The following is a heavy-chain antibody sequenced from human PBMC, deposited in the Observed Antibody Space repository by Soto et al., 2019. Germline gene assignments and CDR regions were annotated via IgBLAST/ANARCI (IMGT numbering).Heavy chain of an antibody. J-gene: IGHJ4*02. V-gene: IGHV4-31*03. CDR1: GGSISSGGYY. CDR3: ARASSSWSYYFYY. Sequence: SETLSLTCTVSGGSISSGGYYWSWIRQLPGKGLEWIGYIYYSGSTYYNPSLKSRVTISVDTSKNQFSLKLSSVTAADTAVYYCARASSSWSYYFYYWGQAILVTVSS. D-gene: IGHD6-13*01. CDR2: IYYSGST.